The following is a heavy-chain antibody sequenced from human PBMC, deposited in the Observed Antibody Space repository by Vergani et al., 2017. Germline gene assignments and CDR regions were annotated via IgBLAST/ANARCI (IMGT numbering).Heavy chain of an antibody. Sequence: QVQLVQSGAEVKKPGSSVKVSCKASGYTFTSYAMNWVRQAPGQGLEWMGWINTNTGNPTYAQGFTGRFVFSLDTSVSTAYLQISSLKAEDTAVYYCAREGPGTARNGWFDPWGQGTLVTVSS. D-gene: IGHD5-18*01. V-gene: IGHV7-4-1*02. J-gene: IGHJ5*02. CDR3: AREGPGTARNGWFDP. CDR1: GYTFTSYA. CDR2: INTNTGNP.